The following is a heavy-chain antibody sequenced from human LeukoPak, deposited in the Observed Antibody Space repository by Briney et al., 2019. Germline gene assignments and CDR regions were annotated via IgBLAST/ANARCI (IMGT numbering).Heavy chain of an antibody. CDR3: ARDPRYSYGYLDY. J-gene: IGHJ4*02. V-gene: IGHV3-30-3*01. CDR2: VSNDGSNE. D-gene: IGHD5-18*01. CDR1: EFTFSTYS. Sequence: GGSLRLSCAASEFTFSTYSMHWVRQAPGKGLEWVAFVSNDGSNEYHANSAKGRFTISRDNPRNTLYLQMNSLRTEDTAVYYCARDPRYSYGYLDYWGQGALVIVSS.